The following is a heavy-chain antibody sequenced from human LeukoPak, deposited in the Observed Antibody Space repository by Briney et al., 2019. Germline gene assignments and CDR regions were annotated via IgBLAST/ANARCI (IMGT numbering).Heavy chain of an antibody. J-gene: IGHJ4*02. CDR2: IIPIVGIA. CDR3: ARRAVDWDTAMVFAY. CDR1: GGXFSRYT. D-gene: IGHD5-18*01. Sequence: GGXFSRYTISWVRQAPGQGREWMGRIIPIVGIANYAQKFQGRLTITADKSTSTAYMELSSLRSEDTAVYYCARRAVDWDTAMVFAYWGQGTLVTVPS. V-gene: IGHV1-69*02.